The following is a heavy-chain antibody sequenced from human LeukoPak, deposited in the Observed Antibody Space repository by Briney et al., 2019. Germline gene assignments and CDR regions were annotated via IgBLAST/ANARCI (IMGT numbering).Heavy chain of an antibody. CDR2: IYSGGST. J-gene: IGHJ6*02. CDR3: ASNSKRYYYYGMDV. CDR1: GFTFSSYA. D-gene: IGHD2/OR15-2a*01. Sequence: GGSLRLSCAASGFTFSSYAMSWVRQAPGKGLEWVSVIYSGGSTYYADSVKGRFTISRDNSKNTLYLQMNSLRAEDTAVYYCASNSKRYYYYGMDVWGQGTTVTVSS. V-gene: IGHV3-53*01.